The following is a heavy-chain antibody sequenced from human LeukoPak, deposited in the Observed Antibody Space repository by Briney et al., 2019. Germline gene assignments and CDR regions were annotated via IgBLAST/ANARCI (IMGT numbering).Heavy chain of an antibody. CDR3: ARHINGGPYDSLDV. V-gene: IGHV4-39*01. D-gene: IGHD3-3*01. CDR1: GGSISSSSYY. Sequence: SETLSLTCTVSGGSISSSSYYWGWIRRPPGKGLEWVGSIYYSGSTYYNPSLKSRVTISVDTSKNQFSLKLSSMTAADTAVYYCARHINGGPYDSLDVWGQGTTVTVSS. CDR2: IYYSGST. J-gene: IGHJ6*02.